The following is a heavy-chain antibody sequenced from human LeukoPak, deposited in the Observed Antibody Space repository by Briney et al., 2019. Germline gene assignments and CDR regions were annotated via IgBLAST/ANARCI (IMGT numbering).Heavy chain of an antibody. CDR3: ARRESSGSIDY. CDR2: IYPGDPDV. J-gene: IGHJ4*02. CDR1: GYSFTNYW. Sequence: GESLKISCKGSGYSFTNYWIGWVRQVPGKGLEWMGIIYPGDPDVRYSPSFQSQVTISADKSISTAYLQWSSLKASDTAMYYCARRESSGSIDYWGQGTLVAVSS. V-gene: IGHV5-51*01. D-gene: IGHD3-22*01.